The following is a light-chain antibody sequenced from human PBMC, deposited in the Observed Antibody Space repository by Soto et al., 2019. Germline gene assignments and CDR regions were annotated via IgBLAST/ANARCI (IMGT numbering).Light chain of an antibody. CDR1: SSDVGGYNY. J-gene: IGLJ1*01. V-gene: IGLV2-14*03. Sequence: QSVLTQPATVSGSPGQSTTISCTGTSSDVGGYNYVSWYQQHPGKAPKLMIYDVSNRPSGVSNRFSGSKSGNTASLTTSGLQAEDEADFYCSSFTGSTYVFGTGTKVTV. CDR3: SSFTGSTYV. CDR2: DVS.